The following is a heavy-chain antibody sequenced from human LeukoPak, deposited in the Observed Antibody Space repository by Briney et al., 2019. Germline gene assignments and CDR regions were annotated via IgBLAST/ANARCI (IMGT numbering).Heavy chain of an antibody. V-gene: IGHV3-11*01. D-gene: IGHD3-10*01. J-gene: IGHJ6*03. Sequence: GGSLRLSCAASGFTFSDYYMSWIRQAPGKGLEWVSYISSSGSTIYYADSVKGRFTISRDNAKNSLYLQMNSLRAEDTAVYYCARAGHVLLWFGEYYYMDVWGKGTTVTISS. CDR3: ARAGHVLLWFGEYYYMDV. CDR1: GFTFSDYY. CDR2: ISSSGSTI.